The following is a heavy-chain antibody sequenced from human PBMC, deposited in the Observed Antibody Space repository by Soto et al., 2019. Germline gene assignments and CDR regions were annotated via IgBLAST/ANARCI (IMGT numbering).Heavy chain of an antibody. CDR1: GYSFTDCH. D-gene: IGHD2-21*01. V-gene: IGHV1-2*04. CDR2: INPKSGGT. CDR3: AGGYFTVFFIGACFFFNNHEWDV. Sequence: ASVTVSCKASGYSFTDCHIHWVRQAPGQGLEWLGRINPKSGGTSTAQKFQGWVTMTRDRSISTVYMELTRLRSDDTAVYFCAGGYFTVFFIGACFFFNNHEWDVGGKGTPVTVS. J-gene: IGHJ6*03.